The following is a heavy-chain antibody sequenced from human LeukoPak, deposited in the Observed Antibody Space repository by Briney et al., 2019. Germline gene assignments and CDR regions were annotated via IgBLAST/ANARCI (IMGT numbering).Heavy chain of an antibody. V-gene: IGHV1-2*06. Sequence: ASVKVSCKASGYTFTGYYMHWVRQAPGQGLEWMGRINPNSGGTNYAQKFQGRVTMTRDTSISTAYMELRRLRSDDTAVYYCARGFWGSYRFNYWGQGTLVTVSS. CDR1: GYTFTGYY. CDR2: INPNSGGT. J-gene: IGHJ4*02. CDR3: ARGFWGSYRFNY. D-gene: IGHD3-16*02.